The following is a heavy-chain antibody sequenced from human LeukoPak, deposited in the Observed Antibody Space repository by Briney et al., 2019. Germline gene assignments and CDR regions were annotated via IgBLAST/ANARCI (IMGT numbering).Heavy chain of an antibody. V-gene: IGHV3-9*01. CDR3: ARWGNRDGYSRGY. Sequence: GGSLRLSCAASGFTFDDYAMHWVRHAPGKGLEWVSGISWNSGSIGYADSVKGRFTISRDNAKNSLYLQMNSLRAEDTAVYYCARWGNRDGYSRGYWGQGTLVTVSS. CDR1: GFTFDDYA. CDR2: ISWNSGSI. J-gene: IGHJ4*02. D-gene: IGHD5-24*01.